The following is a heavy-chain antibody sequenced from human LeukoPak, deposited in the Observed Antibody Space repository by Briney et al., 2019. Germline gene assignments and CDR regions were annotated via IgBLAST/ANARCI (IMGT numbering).Heavy chain of an antibody. V-gene: IGHV1-69*13. CDR2: IIPIFGTA. J-gene: IGHJ5*02. CDR1: GGTFSSYA. Sequence: GASVKVSCKASGGTFSSYAISWVRQAPGQGLEWMGGIIPIFGTANYAQKFQGRVTITADESTSTAYMELSSLRSEDTAVYHCARVDLTLFGVVTYNWFDPWGQGTLVTVSS. CDR3: ARVDLTLFGVVTYNWFDP. D-gene: IGHD3-3*01.